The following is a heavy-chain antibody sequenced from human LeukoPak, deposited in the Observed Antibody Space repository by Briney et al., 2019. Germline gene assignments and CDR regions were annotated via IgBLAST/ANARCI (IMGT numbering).Heavy chain of an antibody. Sequence: GGSLRLSCAASGFTFSGYAMTWVRQAPGKGLEWVSGISGGGGSTYYADSVKGRFTISRDNFKNTLYLQMNSLRAEDTAVYYCAKPYGSGSYYTPFDYWGQGTLVTVSS. CDR1: GFTFSGYA. J-gene: IGHJ4*02. CDR2: ISGGGGST. D-gene: IGHD3-10*01. CDR3: AKPYGSGSYYTPFDY. V-gene: IGHV3-23*01.